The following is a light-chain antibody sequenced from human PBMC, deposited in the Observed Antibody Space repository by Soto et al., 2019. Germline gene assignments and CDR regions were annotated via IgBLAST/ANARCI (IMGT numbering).Light chain of an antibody. Sequence: DIQMTQSPSTLSASAGDRVTITCRASQSISTWLAWYQQRPGKAPKLLIHEASSLESGVPSRFSGSGSETEFNLTISSLQPDDFATYYCQQYNSYPLTFGGGTKVEIK. CDR3: QQYNSYPLT. CDR1: QSISTW. V-gene: IGKV1-5*03. CDR2: EAS. J-gene: IGKJ4*01.